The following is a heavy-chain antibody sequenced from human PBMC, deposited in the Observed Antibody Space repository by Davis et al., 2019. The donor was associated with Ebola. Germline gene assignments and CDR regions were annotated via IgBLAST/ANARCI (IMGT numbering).Heavy chain of an antibody. CDR3: ARERTDEDGMDV. CDR1: GYSFTSYY. CDR2: INPSGGST. D-gene: IGHD3/OR15-3a*01. V-gene: IGHV1-46*01. Sequence: ASAQVSCTASGYSFTSYYMHWVRQAPGQGLEWMGIINPSGGSTSYAQKFPGRVTMTRDTSTSTVYMELSRLSSEDTAVYYCARERTDEDGMDVWGQGTTVTVSS. J-gene: IGHJ6*02.